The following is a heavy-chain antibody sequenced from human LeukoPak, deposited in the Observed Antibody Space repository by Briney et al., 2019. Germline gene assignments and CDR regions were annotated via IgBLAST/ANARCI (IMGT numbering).Heavy chain of an antibody. J-gene: IGHJ6*03. CDR2: ISGSGGST. CDR1: GGSISSGDYY. V-gene: IGHV3-23*01. Sequence: PSETLSLTCTVSGGSISSGDYYWSWVRQAPGKGLEWVSAISGSGGSTYYADSVKGRFTISRDNSKNTLYLQMNSLRAEDTAVYYCAKDMDVWGKGTTVTVSS. CDR3: AKDMDV.